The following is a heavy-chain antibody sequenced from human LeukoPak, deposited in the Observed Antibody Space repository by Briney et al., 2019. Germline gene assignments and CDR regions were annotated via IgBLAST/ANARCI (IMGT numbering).Heavy chain of an antibody. V-gene: IGHV4-59*01. D-gene: IGHD5-12*01. CDR1: GGSISNYY. Sequence: SETLSLTCSVSGGSISNYYWNWMRQPPGKGLEWIGYIYYSGSSTYNPSLKNRVTISLETSKNQISLRLTSVTAADTAVYYCARDLGYSGNYGAFDIWGQGTEVTVS. J-gene: IGHJ3*02. CDR3: ARDLGYSGNYGAFDI. CDR2: IYYSGSS.